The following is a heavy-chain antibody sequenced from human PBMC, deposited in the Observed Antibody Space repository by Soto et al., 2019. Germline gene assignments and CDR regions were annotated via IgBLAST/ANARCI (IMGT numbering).Heavy chain of an antibody. CDR1: GVSLSTRGVG. J-gene: IGHJ4*02. V-gene: IGHV2-5*02. CDR3: AHSPRYCISTSCYPGGDFDY. Sequence: QITLKESGPTLVKPTQTLTLTCTFSGVSLSTRGVGVGWIRQPPGKALEWIALSYWDDDKRYSPSLKSRLTITKDTTKNQVVLTMTNMDPLDTATYYCAHSPRYCISTSCYPGGDFDYWGQGTLVTVSS. D-gene: IGHD2-2*01. CDR2: SYWDDDK.